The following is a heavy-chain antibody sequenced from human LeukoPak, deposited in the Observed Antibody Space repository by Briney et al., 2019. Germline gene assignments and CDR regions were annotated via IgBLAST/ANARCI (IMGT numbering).Heavy chain of an antibody. V-gene: IGHV3-23*01. J-gene: IGHJ3*02. CDR3: AKAVPDCSGGSCYPDDAIDI. Sequence: SGGSLTLSCAASGFTFSSYAVSWVRQAPGKGLEWVSAISGSGGSTYYADSVKGRFTISRDNSKNTLYLQMNSLRAEDTAVYYCAKAVPDCSGGSCYPDDAIDICGQGTMVTVSS. CDR1: GFTFSSYA. D-gene: IGHD2-15*01. CDR2: ISGSGGST.